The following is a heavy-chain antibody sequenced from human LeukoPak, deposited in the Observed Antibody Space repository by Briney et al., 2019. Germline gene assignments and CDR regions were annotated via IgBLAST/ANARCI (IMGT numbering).Heavy chain of an antibody. CDR1: GGSFSGYY. V-gene: IGHV4-34*01. CDR3: ARGGLTGVFDY. Sequence: PSETLSLTCAVYGGSFSGYYWSWLRQPPGKGLDWIGEINHSGSTNYNPSLKSRVTISVDTSKNQFSLKLGSVTAADTAVYYCARGGLTGVFDYWGQGTLVTVSS. D-gene: IGHD1-14*01. CDR2: INHSGST. J-gene: IGHJ4*02.